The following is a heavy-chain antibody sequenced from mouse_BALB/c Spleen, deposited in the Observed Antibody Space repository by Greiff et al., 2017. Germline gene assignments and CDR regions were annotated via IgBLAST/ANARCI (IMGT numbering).Heavy chain of an antibody. CDR1: GFTFSSYT. Sequence: EVMLVESGGGLVQPGGSLKLSCAASGFTFSSYTMSWVRQTPEKRLEWVAYISNGGGSTYYPDTVKGRFTISRDNAKNTLYLQMSSLKSEDTAMYYCARSSFFDYWGQGTTLTVSS. CDR3: ARSSFFDY. J-gene: IGHJ2*01. D-gene: IGHD1-2*01. V-gene: IGHV5-12-2*01. CDR2: ISNGGGST.